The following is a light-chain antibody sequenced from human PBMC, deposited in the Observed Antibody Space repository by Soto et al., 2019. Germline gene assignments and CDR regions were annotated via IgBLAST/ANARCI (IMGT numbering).Light chain of an antibody. V-gene: IGLV1-47*01. CDR1: SSNIGRNY. J-gene: IGLJ3*02. CDR2: RNN. CDR3: AAWDDSLSAPV. Sequence: QSVLTQPPSASGTPGQRVTISCSGSSSNIGRNYVYWYQQLPGTTPKLLIYRNNQRPSGVPDRFSGSKSGTSASLAISGLLYEEEDDYYCAAWDDSLSAPVFGGGTKLTVL.